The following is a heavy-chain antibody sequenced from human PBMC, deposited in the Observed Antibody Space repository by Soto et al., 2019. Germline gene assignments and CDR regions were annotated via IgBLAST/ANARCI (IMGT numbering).Heavy chain of an antibody. CDR3: AKVRPGEWYSSSWGGFDY. D-gene: IGHD6-13*01. CDR1: GFTFSSYA. J-gene: IGHJ4*02. V-gene: IGHV3-23*01. Sequence: EVQLLESGGGLVQPGGSLRLSCAASGFTFSSYAMSWVRQAPGKGLEWVSAISGSGGSTYYADSVKGRFTISRDNSKNTLYLQMNSLRAEDTAVYYCAKVRPGEWYSSSWGGFDYWGQGTLVTVSS. CDR2: ISGSGGST.